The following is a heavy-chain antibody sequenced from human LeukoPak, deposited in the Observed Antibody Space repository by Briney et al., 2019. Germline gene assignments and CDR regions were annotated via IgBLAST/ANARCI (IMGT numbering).Heavy chain of an antibody. D-gene: IGHD1-26*01. CDR2: IYYSGST. V-gene: IGHV4-31*03. J-gene: IGHJ3*02. CDR3: AGATTHDAFDI. CDR1: GGSISSGGYY. Sequence: SETLSLTCTVSGGSISSGGYYWSWIRRHPGKGLEWIGYIYYSGSTYYNPSLKSRVTISVDTSKNQFSLKLSSVTAADTAVYYCAGATTHDAFDIWGQGTMVTVSS.